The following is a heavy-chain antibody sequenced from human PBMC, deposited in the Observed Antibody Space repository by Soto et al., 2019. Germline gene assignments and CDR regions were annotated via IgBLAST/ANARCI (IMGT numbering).Heavy chain of an antibody. Sequence: QVQLQESGPRLVKPSETLSLTCTVSGGSISSYFWSWIRQSPGEGLEWIGYIFYSGTTNYSPSLKSRVTMSLGTAKNQFSLNLTSVTAAATAVYYCARGSGGTYDAFDIWGQGTMVTVSS. CDR3: ARGSGGTYDAFDI. D-gene: IGHD3-3*01. J-gene: IGHJ3*02. CDR2: IFYSGTT. V-gene: IGHV4-59*01. CDR1: GGSISSYF.